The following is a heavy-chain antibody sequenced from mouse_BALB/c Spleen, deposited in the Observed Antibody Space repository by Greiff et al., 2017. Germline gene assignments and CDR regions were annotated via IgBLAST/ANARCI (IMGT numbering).Heavy chain of an antibody. J-gene: IGHJ4*01. Sequence: VQVVESGPGLVAPSQSLSITCTVSGFSLTGYGVNWVRQPPGKGLEWLGMIWGDGSTDYNSALKSRLSISKDNSKSQVFLKMNSLQTDDTARYYCARDIYYYGSRGGMDYWGQGTSVTVSS. CDR3: ARDIYYYGSRGGMDY. D-gene: IGHD1-1*01. V-gene: IGHV2-6-7*01. CDR2: IWGDGST. CDR1: GFSLTGYG.